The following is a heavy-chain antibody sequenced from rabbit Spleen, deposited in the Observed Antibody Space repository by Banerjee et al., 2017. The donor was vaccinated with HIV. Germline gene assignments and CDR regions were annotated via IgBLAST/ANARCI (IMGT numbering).Heavy chain of an antibody. Sequence: QSLEESGGGLVKPGASLTLTCKASGFSLSSYDMCWVRQAPGKGLEWIGCIVTGSGSTSYASWAKGRFTISKTSSATVTLQMTSLTAADTATYFCARSQDGGGAVLSLWGPGTLVTVS. J-gene: IGHJ4*01. CDR3: ARSQDGGGAVLSL. CDR2: IVTGSGST. D-gene: IGHD2-1*01. CDR1: GFSLSSYD. V-gene: IGHV1S40*01.